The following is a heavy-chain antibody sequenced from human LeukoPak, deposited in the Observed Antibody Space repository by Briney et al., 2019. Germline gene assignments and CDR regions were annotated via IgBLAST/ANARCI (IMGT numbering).Heavy chain of an antibody. V-gene: IGHV3-7*01. CDR2: IKQDGSEK. J-gene: IGHJ4*02. D-gene: IGHD5-12*01. CDR3: ARDSGYSGYEGFDY. Sequence: GGSLRLSCAASGFTFSSYWMSWVRQAPGKGLEWVANIKQDGSEKYYVDSVKGRFTISRDNAKNSLYLQMNSLRAEDTAMYYCARDSGYSGYEGFDYWGQGTLVTVSS. CDR1: GFTFSSYW.